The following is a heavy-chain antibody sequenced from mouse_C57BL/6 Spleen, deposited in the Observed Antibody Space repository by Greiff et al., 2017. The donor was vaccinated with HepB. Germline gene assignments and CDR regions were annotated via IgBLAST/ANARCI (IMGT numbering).Heavy chain of an antibody. CDR3: ARDKGIYDYDGYYAMDY. D-gene: IGHD2-4*01. V-gene: IGHV5-4*01. Sequence: EVQRVESGGGLVKPGGSLKLSCAASGFTFSSYAMSWVRQTPEKRLEWVATISDGGSYTYYPDNVKGRFTISRDNAKNNLYLQMSHLKSEDTAMYYCARDKGIYDYDGYYAMDYWGQGTSVTVSS. CDR1: GFTFSSYA. CDR2: ISDGGSYT. J-gene: IGHJ4*01.